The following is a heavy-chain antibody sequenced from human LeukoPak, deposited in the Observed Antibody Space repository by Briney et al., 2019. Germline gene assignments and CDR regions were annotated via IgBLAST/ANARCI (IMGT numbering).Heavy chain of an antibody. J-gene: IGHJ4*02. Sequence: PGGSLRLSCAASGFTFSGSAMHWVRQAPGKGLEWVGRIRSKANSYATAYAASVKGRFTISRDDSKNTAYLQTNSLKTEDTAVYYCTTRTLVGALDWGQGTLVTVSP. CDR1: GFTFSGSA. D-gene: IGHD1-26*01. CDR2: IRSKANSYAT. V-gene: IGHV3-73*01. CDR3: TTRTLVGALD.